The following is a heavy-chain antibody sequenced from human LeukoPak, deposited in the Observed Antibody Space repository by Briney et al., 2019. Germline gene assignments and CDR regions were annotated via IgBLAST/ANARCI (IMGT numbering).Heavy chain of an antibody. J-gene: IGHJ4*02. Sequence: GASVKVSCKASGYTFTSYTIHWVRQAPGQRLEWMGWINAGNGNTKYSQEFQDRVTITRDTSASTAYMELSSLRSGDTAVYYCARDFMYNVNCAGCWGQGTLVTVSS. V-gene: IGHV1-3*03. CDR2: INAGNGNT. D-gene: IGHD1-14*01. CDR3: ARDFMYNVNCAGC. CDR1: GYTFTSYT.